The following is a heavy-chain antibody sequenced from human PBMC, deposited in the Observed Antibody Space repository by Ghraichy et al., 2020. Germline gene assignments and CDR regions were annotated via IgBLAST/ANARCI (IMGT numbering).Heavy chain of an antibody. J-gene: IGHJ3*01. D-gene: IGHD6-6*01. CDR1: GFSLSTSGVG. Sequence: SGPTLVKPTQTLTLTCTFSGFSLSTSGVGVGWIRQPPGKALECLALIYWDDDKRYSPSLKSRLTITKDTSKNQVVLTMTNMDPVDTATYFCVHRGYTSSYGKYHAFDVWGQGAMVTVSS. V-gene: IGHV2-5*02. CDR2: IYWDDDK. CDR3: VHRGYTSSYGKYHAFDV.